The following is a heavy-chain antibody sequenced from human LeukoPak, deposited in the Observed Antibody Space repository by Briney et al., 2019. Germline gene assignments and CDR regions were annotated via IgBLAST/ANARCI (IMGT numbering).Heavy chain of an antibody. V-gene: IGHV1-18*01. D-gene: IGHD2-2*01. Sequence: ASVKVSCKASGYTFTSYGISWVRQAPGQGLEWMGWISAYNGNTNYAQKLQGRVTMTTDTSTSTAYMELRSLRSDDTAVYYCARGGRYCSSTSCYGFISWFDPWSQGTLVTVSS. CDR1: GYTFTSYG. J-gene: IGHJ5*02. CDR3: ARGGRYCSSTSCYGFISWFDP. CDR2: ISAYNGNT.